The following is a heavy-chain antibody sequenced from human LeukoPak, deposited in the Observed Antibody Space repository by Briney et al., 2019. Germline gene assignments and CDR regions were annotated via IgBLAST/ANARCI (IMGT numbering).Heavy chain of an antibody. J-gene: IGHJ4*02. CDR3: ASSGYYRGIDY. CDR2: IYSGGST. CDR1: GFTASSNY. V-gene: IGHV3-66*01. Sequence: GGSLRLSCAASGFTASSNYMSWVRQAPGKGLEWVSVIYSGGSTYYADSVKGRFTISRDNSKNTLYLQMNGLRAEDTAVYYCASSGYYRGIDYWGQGTLVTVSS. D-gene: IGHD3-22*01.